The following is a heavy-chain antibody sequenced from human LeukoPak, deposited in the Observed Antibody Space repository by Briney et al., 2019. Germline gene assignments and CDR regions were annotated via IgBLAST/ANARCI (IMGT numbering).Heavy chain of an antibody. D-gene: IGHD2-21*01. CDR3: VKGNLRGRNWYSPDH. CDR1: GFTFSNYA. Sequence: GGSLRLSCSASGFTFSNYAMHWVRQAPGKGLEYVSTMSSNGGGTYYADSVKGRFTIPRDNSKNTLYLQMSSLRAEDTAVYYCVKGNLRGRNWYSPDHWGQGTLVTVSS. CDR2: MSSNGGGT. V-gene: IGHV3-64D*09. J-gene: IGHJ4*02.